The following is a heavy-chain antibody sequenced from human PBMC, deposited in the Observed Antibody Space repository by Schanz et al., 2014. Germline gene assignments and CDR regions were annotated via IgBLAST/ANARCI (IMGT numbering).Heavy chain of an antibody. V-gene: IGHV3-23*01. D-gene: IGHD6-19*01. J-gene: IGHJ4*02. CDR1: GFTFTGYV. Sequence: VQLLESGGALVRPGGSLRLSCAASGFTFTGYVMTWVRQAPGKGLEWVSGLSASGGHTYYADSVKGRFTISRDNSKSILYLQMNSLRAEDTAVYYCAKAGSGWSTAGYYYWGQGTLVAVSS. CDR3: AKAGSGWSTAGYYY. CDR2: LSASGGHT.